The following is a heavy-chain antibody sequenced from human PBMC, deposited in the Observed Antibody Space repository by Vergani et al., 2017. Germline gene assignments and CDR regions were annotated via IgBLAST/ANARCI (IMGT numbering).Heavy chain of an antibody. CDR1: GFTFSSYS. CDR3: ARDRATVTPNYYYYYMDV. V-gene: IGHV3-21*01. CDR2: ISSSSSYI. D-gene: IGHD4-11*01. Sequence: VQLVESGGGVVQPGRSLRLSCAASGFTFSSYSMNWVRQAPGKGLEWVSSISSSSSYIYYADSVKGRFTISRDNAKNSLYLQMNSLRAEDTAVYYCARDRATVTPNYYYYYMDVWGKGTTVTVSS. J-gene: IGHJ6*03.